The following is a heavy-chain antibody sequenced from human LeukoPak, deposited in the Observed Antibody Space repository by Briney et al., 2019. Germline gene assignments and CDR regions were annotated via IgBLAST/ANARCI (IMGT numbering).Heavy chain of an antibody. CDR1: GFSFSGSW. CDR3: ARAGGSTVSHSDY. Sequence: GGSLRLSCEASGFSFSGSWMSWVRQAPGKGLEWVSSISSSTSYIYYADSVKGRFTISKDNAKNSLYLQMNSLRAEDTAVYYCARAGGSTVSHSDYWGQGTLVTVS. J-gene: IGHJ4*02. D-gene: IGHD4-17*01. CDR2: ISSSTSYI. V-gene: IGHV3-21*01.